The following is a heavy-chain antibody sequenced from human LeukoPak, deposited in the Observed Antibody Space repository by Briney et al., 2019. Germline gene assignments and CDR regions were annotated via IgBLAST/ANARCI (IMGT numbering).Heavy chain of an antibody. V-gene: IGHV4-59*11. CDR1: GGSISSHY. J-gene: IGHJ4*02. CDR2: IYYSGST. D-gene: IGHD6-13*01. Sequence: PSETLSLTCIVSGGSISSHYWSWIRQPPGKGLEYIGYIYYSGSTNYNPSLKSRVTISVDKSKNQFSLKLRSVTAADTAVYYCARVTGYRIEDYFDYWGQGTLVTVSS. CDR3: ARVTGYRIEDYFDY.